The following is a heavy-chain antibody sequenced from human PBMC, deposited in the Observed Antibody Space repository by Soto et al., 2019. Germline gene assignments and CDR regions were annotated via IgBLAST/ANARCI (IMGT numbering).Heavy chain of an antibody. CDR2: IYYSGST. CDR1: GGSISSYY. V-gene: IGHV4-59*01. Sequence: LETLSLTCTVSGGSISSYYWSWIRQPPGKGLEWIGYIYYSGSTNYNPSLKSRVTISVDTSKNQFSLKLSSVTAADTAVYYCARGYDYIWGSYRFGYWGQGTLVTVSS. CDR3: ARGYDYIWGSYRFGY. J-gene: IGHJ4*02. D-gene: IGHD3-16*02.